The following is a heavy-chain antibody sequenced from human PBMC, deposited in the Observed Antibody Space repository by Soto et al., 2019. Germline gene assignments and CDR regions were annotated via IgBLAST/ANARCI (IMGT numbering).Heavy chain of an antibody. CDR3: AKDNEGEGTYYFDY. Sequence: GGSLRLSCAASGFTFSSYGMHWVRQAPGKGLERVAVISYDGSNKYYADSVKGRFTISRDNSKNTLYLQMNSLRAEDTFVYYCAKDNEGEGTYYFDYWGQGTLVTVSS. CDR2: ISYDGSNK. CDR1: GFTFSSYG. J-gene: IGHJ4*02. D-gene: IGHD2-21*01. V-gene: IGHV3-30*18.